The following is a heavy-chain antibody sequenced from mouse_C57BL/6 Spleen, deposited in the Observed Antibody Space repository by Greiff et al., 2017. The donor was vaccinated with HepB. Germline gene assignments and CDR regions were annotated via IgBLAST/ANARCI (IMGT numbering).Heavy chain of an antibody. CDR2: INPNNGGT. CDR1: GYTFTDYY. D-gene: IGHD1-1*01. Sequence: EVQLQQSGPELVKPGASVKISCKASGYTFTDYYMNWVKQSHGKSLEWIGDINPNNGGTSYNQKFKGKATLTVDKSSSTAYMALRSLTSEDSAVYYCARENYGSSYGWYFDVWGTGTTVTVSS. J-gene: IGHJ1*03. CDR3: ARENYGSSYGWYFDV. V-gene: IGHV1-26*01.